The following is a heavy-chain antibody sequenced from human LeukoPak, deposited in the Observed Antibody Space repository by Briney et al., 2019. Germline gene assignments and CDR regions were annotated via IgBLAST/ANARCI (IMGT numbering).Heavy chain of an antibody. J-gene: IGHJ4*02. V-gene: IGHV4-34*01. D-gene: IGHD2-2*02. CDR1: GGSFSGYY. CDR2: INHSGST. Sequence: SETLSLTCAVYGGSFSGYYWSWIRQPPGKGLEWIGEINHSGSTNYNPSLKSRVTISVDTSKNQFSLKLSSVTAADTAVYYCARTSSSEDIVVVPAAIQYYFDYWGQGTLVTVSS. CDR3: ARTSSSEDIVVVPAAIQYYFDY.